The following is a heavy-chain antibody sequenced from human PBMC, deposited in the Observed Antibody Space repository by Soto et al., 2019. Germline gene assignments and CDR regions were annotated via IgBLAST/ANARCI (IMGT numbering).Heavy chain of an antibody. Sequence: QVQLVQSGAAMKKPGSSVKVSCKASGGTLHGFGVSWIRQAPGEQLEWMGGIVPIFNTVDYAQKFKDRITITADASTSTVYLKMRNLRSDDTAVFYCATSADYRSYWYFDLWGRGTLVTVSS. CDR1: GGTLHGFG. CDR3: ATSADYRSYWYFDL. V-gene: IGHV1-69*12. CDR2: IVPIFNTV. D-gene: IGHD4-4*01. J-gene: IGHJ2*01.